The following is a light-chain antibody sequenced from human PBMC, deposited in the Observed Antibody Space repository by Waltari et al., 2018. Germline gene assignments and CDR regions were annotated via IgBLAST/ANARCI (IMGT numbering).Light chain of an antibody. CDR3: ATWDARLTAVV. CDR1: NSNLGSST. V-gene: IGLV1-44*01. J-gene: IGLJ2*01. Sequence: QSVVTQSPSASGAPGQRVTISCSGSNSNLGSSTVNWYQKVPGTAPRLLIYSNEQRPSGVPDRFSAAKSGTSASLAISGLQSEDEAEYYCATWDARLTAVVFGGGTKVTVL. CDR2: SNE.